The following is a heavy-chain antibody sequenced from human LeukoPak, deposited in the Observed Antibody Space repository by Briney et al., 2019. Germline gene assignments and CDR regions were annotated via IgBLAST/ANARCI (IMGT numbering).Heavy chain of an antibody. CDR3: AKVASSSWYMVLIDY. Sequence: PGGSLRLSCAATGFTLSRNWMSWVRQAPGKGLEWVANIKQDGSQKYYVDSVKGRFTISRDNSKNTLYLQMNSLRAEDTAVYYCAKVASSSWYMVLIDYWGQGTLVTVSS. CDR1: GFTLSRNW. CDR2: IKQDGSQK. V-gene: IGHV3-7*03. J-gene: IGHJ4*02. D-gene: IGHD6-13*01.